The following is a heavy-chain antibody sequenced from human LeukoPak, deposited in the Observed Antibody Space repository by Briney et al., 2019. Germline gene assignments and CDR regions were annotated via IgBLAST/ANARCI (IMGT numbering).Heavy chain of an antibody. D-gene: IGHD3-22*01. Sequence: KTSETLSLTCTVSGGSISSYYWSWIRQPAGKGLEWIGRIYTSGSTNYNPSLKSRVTMSVGTSKNQFSLKLSSVTAADTAVYYCARDRYYYDSSGYYSAFDIWGQGTMVTVSS. V-gene: IGHV4-4*07. J-gene: IGHJ3*02. CDR1: GGSISSYY. CDR3: ARDRYYYDSSGYYSAFDI. CDR2: IYTSGST.